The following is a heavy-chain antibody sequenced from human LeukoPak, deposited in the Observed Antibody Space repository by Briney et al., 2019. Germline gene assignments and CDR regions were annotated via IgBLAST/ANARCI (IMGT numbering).Heavy chain of an antibody. V-gene: IGHV4-34*01. Sequence: SETLSLTCAVYGVTFSGYYWSWIRQPPGKGLEWIGEINHSGSTNYNPSLKSRVTISVDTSKNQFALKLSSVTAADTAVYYCARKGQWLKNWFDPWGQGTLVTVSS. CDR2: INHSGST. CDR1: GVTFSGYY. J-gene: IGHJ5*02. CDR3: ARKGQWLKNWFDP. D-gene: IGHD3-22*01.